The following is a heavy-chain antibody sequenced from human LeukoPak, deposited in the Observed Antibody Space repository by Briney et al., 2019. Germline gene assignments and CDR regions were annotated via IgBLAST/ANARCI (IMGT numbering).Heavy chain of an antibody. CDR2: IWYDGSNK. D-gene: IGHD3-22*01. V-gene: IGHV3-33*01. CDR3: ARELYDSSDLPLFDY. Sequence: GGSLRLSCAASGFTFSSYGMHWVRQAPGKGLEWVAVIWYDGSNKYYADSVKGRFTISRDNSKNTLYLQMNSLRAEDTAVYYCARELYDSSDLPLFDYWGQGTLVTVSS. J-gene: IGHJ4*02. CDR1: GFTFSSYG.